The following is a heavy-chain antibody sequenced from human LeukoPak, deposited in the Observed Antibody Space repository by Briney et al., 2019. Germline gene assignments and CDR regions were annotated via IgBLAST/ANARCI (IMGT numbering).Heavy chain of an antibody. CDR1: GGTFSSYA. D-gene: IGHD6-19*01. CDR3: ARGHSSGWYDYFDY. CDR2: ISAYNGNT. J-gene: IGHJ4*02. V-gene: IGHV1-18*01. Sequence: ASVKVSCKASGGTFSSYAISWVRQAPGQGLEWMGWISAYNGNTNYAQKLQGRVTMTTDTSTSTAYMELRSLRSDDTAVYYCARGHSSGWYDYFDYWGQGTLVTVSS.